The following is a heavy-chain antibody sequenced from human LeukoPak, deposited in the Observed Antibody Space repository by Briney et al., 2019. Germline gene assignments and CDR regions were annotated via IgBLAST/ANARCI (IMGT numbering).Heavy chain of an antibody. CDR1: GGSISSSNW. D-gene: IGHD5-12*01. CDR3: ANSMVATSLNAFDI. J-gene: IGHJ3*02. Sequence: SETLSLTCAVSGGSISSSNWWSWVRQPPGKGLEWIGEIYHSGSTNYNPSLKSRVTISVDKSKNQFSLKLSSVTAADTAVYYCANSMVATSLNAFDIWGQGTMVTVSS. CDR2: IYHSGST. V-gene: IGHV4-4*02.